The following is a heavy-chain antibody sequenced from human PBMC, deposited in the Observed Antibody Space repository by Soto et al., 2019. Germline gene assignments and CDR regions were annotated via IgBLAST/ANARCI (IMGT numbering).Heavy chain of an antibody. Sequence: ASVKVSCKASGYTFTSYAMHWVRQAPGQRLEWMGWINAGNGNTKYSQKFQGRVTITRDTSASTAYMELSSLRSEDTAVYYCARWPYDFGIFDYWGQGTLVTVSS. D-gene: IGHD3-3*01. CDR3: ARWPYDFGIFDY. J-gene: IGHJ4*02. CDR1: GYTFTSYA. CDR2: INAGNGNT. V-gene: IGHV1-3*01.